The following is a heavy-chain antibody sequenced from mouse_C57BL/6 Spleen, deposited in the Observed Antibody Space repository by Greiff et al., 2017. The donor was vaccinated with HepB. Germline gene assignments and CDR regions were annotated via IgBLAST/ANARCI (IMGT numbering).Heavy chain of an antibody. J-gene: IGHJ4*01. CDR3: ARHGFITTVVADAMDY. CDR2: ISGGGGNT. Sequence: EVQRVESGGGLVKPGGSLKLSCAASGFTFSSYTMSWVRQTPEKRLEWVATISGGGGNTYYPDSVKGRFTISRDNAKNTLYLQMSSLRSEDTALYYCARHGFITTVVADAMDYWGQGTSVTVSS. D-gene: IGHD1-1*01. V-gene: IGHV5-9*01. CDR1: GFTFSSYT.